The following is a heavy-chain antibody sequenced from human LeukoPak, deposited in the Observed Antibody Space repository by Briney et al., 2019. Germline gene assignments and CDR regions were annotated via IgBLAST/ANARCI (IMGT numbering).Heavy chain of an antibody. V-gene: IGHV4-59*01. Sequence: PSGTLSLTCTVSGGSISSYYWSWIRPPPGKGLEWIGYIYYSGSTNYNPSLKSRVTISVDTSKNQFSLKLSSVTAADTAVYYCAREDSSGYNRFYYFDYWGQGTLVTVSS. CDR1: GGSISSYY. CDR2: IYYSGST. CDR3: AREDSSGYNRFYYFDY. J-gene: IGHJ4*02. D-gene: IGHD3-22*01.